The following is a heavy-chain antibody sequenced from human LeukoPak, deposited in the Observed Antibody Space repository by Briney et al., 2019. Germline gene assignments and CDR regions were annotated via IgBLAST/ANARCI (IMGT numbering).Heavy chain of an antibody. J-gene: IGHJ4*02. Sequence: ASVKVSCKASGYTFTTYGISWVRQAPGQGLEWMGWISAYNGNTNYAQKLQGRVTMTTDTSTSTAYMELRSLRSDDTAVYYCARDIYGSGSWGLDYWGQGTLVTVS. CDR3: ARDIYGSGSWGLDY. CDR2: ISAYNGNT. D-gene: IGHD3-10*01. CDR1: GYTFTTYG. V-gene: IGHV1-18*01.